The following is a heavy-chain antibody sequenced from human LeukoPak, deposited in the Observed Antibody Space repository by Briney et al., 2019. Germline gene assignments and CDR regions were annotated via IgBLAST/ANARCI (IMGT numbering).Heavy chain of an antibody. D-gene: IGHD5-12*01. CDR2: INPNSGGT. CDR3: ARDPRWLRLRGDAFDI. Sequence: GASVKVSCKTSGGTLSNYPISWVRQAPGQGLEWMGWINPNSGGTNYAQKFQGRVTMTRDTSISTAYMELSRLRSDDTAVYYCARDPRWLRLRGDAFDIWGQGTMVTVSS. V-gene: IGHV1-2*02. CDR1: GGTLSNYP. J-gene: IGHJ3*02.